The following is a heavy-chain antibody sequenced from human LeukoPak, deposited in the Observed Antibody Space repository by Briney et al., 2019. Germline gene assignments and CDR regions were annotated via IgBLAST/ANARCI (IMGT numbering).Heavy chain of an antibody. V-gene: IGHV4-4*07. J-gene: IGHJ4*02. CDR2: IYPSGST. Sequence: SETLSLTCTVSSGSISSYYWSWIRQPAGKGLEWIGHIYPSGSTNYNPSLQSRVSISVDTSKNQFSLKLSSVTAADTAVYYCASAVGLPEYYFDYWGQGTLVTVSS. CDR3: ASAVGLPEYYFDY. D-gene: IGHD5-12*01. CDR1: SGSISSYY.